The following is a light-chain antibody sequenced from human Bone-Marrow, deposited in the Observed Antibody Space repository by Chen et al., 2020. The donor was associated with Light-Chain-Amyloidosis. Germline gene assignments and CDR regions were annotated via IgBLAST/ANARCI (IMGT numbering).Light chain of an antibody. V-gene: IGKV1-5*03. CDR1: QSISNW. CDR2: KAS. Sequence: DIQMTQSPFTLSASVGDRVTITCRASQSISNWLAWYQQKPGKAPNLLIYKASNLQRGVPSRFSGSGSGTEFTLTIKSLQPEDFTTYYCQQYSSYSFTFGQGTKLELK. J-gene: IGKJ2*01. CDR3: QQYSSYSFT.